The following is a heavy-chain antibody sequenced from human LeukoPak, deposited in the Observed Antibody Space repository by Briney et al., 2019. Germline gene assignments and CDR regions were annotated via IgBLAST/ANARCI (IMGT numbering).Heavy chain of an antibody. V-gene: IGHV3-48*01. CDR2: IISSGSSSTV. Sequence: GGSLRLSCAASGFTFSSYSMNWVRQAPGKGLEWVSYIISSGSSSTVYYADSVKGRFTISRDNAKNSLYLQMNSLRAEDTAVYYCARVLGGVGWFDPWGQGTLVTVSS. J-gene: IGHJ5*02. CDR1: GFTFSSYS. CDR3: ARVLGGVGWFDP. D-gene: IGHD2-8*01.